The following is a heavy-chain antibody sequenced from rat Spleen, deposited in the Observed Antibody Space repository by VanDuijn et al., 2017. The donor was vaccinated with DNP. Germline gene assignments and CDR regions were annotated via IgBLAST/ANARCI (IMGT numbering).Heavy chain of an antibody. CDR3: AEETTGVY. CDR1: GFSLTTYH. J-gene: IGHJ2*01. D-gene: IGHD1-1*01. V-gene: IGHV2S12*01. Sequence: QLQLEESGPCLVQPSQTLSLTCTVSGFSLTTYHVHWVRQPPRKGLEWIAAMSSGGSTNYNSALKSRLSISRDTSKSQVFLTMNSLQTDDTAVYYCAEETTGVYWGQGVMVTVSS. CDR2: MSSGGST.